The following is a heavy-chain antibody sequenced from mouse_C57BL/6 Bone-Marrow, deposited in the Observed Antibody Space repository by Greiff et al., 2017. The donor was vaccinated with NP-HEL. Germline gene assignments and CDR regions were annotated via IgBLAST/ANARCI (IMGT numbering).Heavy chain of an antibody. CDR1: GFTFSDYG. D-gene: IGHD2-4*01. Sequence: EVHLVESGGGLVKPGGSLKLSCAASGFTFSDYGMHWVRQAPEKGLEWVAYISSGSSTIYYADTVKGRFTISRDNAKNTLFLQMTSLRSEDTAMYYCARGIYYDSFAYWGQGTLVTVSA. CDR3: ARGIYYDSFAY. V-gene: IGHV5-17*01. J-gene: IGHJ3*01. CDR2: ISSGSSTI.